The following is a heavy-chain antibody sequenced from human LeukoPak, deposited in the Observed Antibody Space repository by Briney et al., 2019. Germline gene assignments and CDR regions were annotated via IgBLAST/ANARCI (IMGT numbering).Heavy chain of an antibody. J-gene: IGHJ3*02. V-gene: IGHV5-51*01. CDR2: IYPGDSDT. CDR1: GYSFTSYW. D-gene: IGHD3-22*01. Sequence: LGESLKISCKGSGYSFTSYWIGWVRQMPGKGLEWMGIIYPGDSDTRYSPSFQGQVTISADKSISTAYLQWSSLKASDTAMYYCARGSYDSSGYPDAFGIWGQGTMVTVSS. CDR3: ARGSYDSSGYPDAFGI.